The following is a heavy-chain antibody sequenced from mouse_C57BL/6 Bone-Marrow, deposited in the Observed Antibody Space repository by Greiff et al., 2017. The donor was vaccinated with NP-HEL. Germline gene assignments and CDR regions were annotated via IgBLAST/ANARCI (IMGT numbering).Heavy chain of an antibody. J-gene: IGHJ4*01. CDR2: ISNGGGST. CDR3: ARRLLDYAMDY. Sequence: EVQRVESGGGLVQPGGSLKLSCAASGFTFSDYYMYWVRQTPEKRLEWVAYISNGGGSTYYPDTVKGRFTISRDNAKNTLYLKMSRLKSEDTAMYYCARRLLDYAMDYWGQGTSVTVSS. CDR1: GFTFSDYY. D-gene: IGHD2-3*01. V-gene: IGHV5-12*01.